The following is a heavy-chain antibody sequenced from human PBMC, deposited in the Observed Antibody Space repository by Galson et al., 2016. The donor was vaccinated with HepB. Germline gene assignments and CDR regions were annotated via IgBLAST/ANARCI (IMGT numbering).Heavy chain of an antibody. Sequence: QSGAEVKKPGESLKISCKASGYSFSSSWIAWVRQMPGKGLEWMGVIYPRDSDTRYSPSFQGQVSISADKSISTAYLQWSSLKASDTAMYYCARRQVMVGSRDWFDPWGQGTLVTVSS. CDR1: GYSFSSSW. CDR3: ARRQVMVGSRDWFDP. V-gene: IGHV5-51*01. CDR2: IYPRDSDT. J-gene: IGHJ5*02. D-gene: IGHD1-26*01.